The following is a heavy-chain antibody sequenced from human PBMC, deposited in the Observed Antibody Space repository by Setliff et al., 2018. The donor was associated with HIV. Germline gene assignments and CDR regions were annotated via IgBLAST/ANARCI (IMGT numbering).Heavy chain of an antibody. V-gene: IGHV3-9*01. Sequence: SLRLSCVASGFSFKDCAMHWVRLAPGKGLEWVSGIRWDIGTKQYAASVRGRFTISRDNAKNSLYLEMNTLRPEDTAVYYCASARIPTGGTSTSLDYWGQGALVTVSS. CDR3: ASARIPTGGTSTSLDY. CDR2: IRWDIGTK. J-gene: IGHJ4*02. D-gene: IGHD1-1*01. CDR1: GFSFKDCA.